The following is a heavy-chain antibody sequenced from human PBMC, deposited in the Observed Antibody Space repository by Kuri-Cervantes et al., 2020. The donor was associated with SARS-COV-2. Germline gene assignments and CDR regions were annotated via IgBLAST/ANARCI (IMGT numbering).Heavy chain of an antibody. CDR1: GLIFDDYT. D-gene: IGHD2-8*02. Sequence: GESLKISCAASGLIFDDYTMHWVRQAPGKALEWVALIASDGGGTFYADSAKGRFTISRDNARNSVYLQMSNLRTEDTAVYYCARDLDCTVSPCPNGDDGFDVWGQGTMVTVSS. CDR3: ARDLDCTVSPCPNGDDGFDV. CDR2: IASDGGGT. J-gene: IGHJ3*01. V-gene: IGHV3-43*01.